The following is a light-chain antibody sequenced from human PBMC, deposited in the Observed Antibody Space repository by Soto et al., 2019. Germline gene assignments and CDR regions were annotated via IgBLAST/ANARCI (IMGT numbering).Light chain of an antibody. J-gene: IGLJ2*01. CDR2: EVT. Sequence: QSVLTQPPSASGSPGQSVTISCTGTSSDVAGSDYVSWYQQHPGKAPKLIIYEVTKRPAGVPDRFSGSKSGNTASLTVSGLQADDESYYYCSSFARGDNPHVLFGGGTTLTVL. CDR3: SSFARGDNPHVL. V-gene: IGLV2-8*01. CDR1: SSDVAGSDY.